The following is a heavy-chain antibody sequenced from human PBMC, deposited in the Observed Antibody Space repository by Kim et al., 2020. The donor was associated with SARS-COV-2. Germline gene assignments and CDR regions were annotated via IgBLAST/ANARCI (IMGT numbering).Heavy chain of an antibody. J-gene: IGHJ4*02. CDR1: GGSFSGYY. V-gene: IGHV4-34*01. CDR2: INHSGST. CDR3: ARGRSGRSGLDY. D-gene: IGHD6-19*01. Sequence: SETLSLTCAVYGGSFSGYYWSWIRQPPGKGLEWIGEINHSGSTNYNPSLKSRVTISVDTSKNQFSLKLSSVTAADTAVYYCARGRSGRSGLDYWGQGTLVTVSS.